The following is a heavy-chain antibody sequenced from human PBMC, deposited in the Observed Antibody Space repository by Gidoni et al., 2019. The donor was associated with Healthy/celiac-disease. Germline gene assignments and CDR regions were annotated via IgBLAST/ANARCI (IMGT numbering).Heavy chain of an antibody. CDR1: GFTVSSNY. J-gene: IGHJ4*02. D-gene: IGHD1-1*01. V-gene: IGHV3-66*02. CDR3: ARDPGLERWFDY. Sequence: EVQLVESGGGLVQPGGSLRLSCAASGFTVSSNYMSWVRQAPGKGLEWVSVIYSGGSTYSADSVKGRFTISRDNSKNTLYLQMNSLRAEDPAVYYCARDPGLERWFDYWGQGTLVTVSS. CDR2: IYSGGST.